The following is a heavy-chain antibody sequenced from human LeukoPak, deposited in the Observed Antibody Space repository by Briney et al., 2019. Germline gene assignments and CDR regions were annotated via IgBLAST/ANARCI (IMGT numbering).Heavy chain of an antibody. CDR1: GYSFILYG. Sequence: ASVKVSCKTSGYSFILYGISWVRQAPGQGLEWMGWISAYNGNTNYAQKLQGRVTMTTDTSTSTAYMELRSLRSDDTAVYYCARAPRPYCSGGSCYSGGNYYYMDVWGKGTTVTISS. D-gene: IGHD2-15*01. V-gene: IGHV1-18*01. CDR2: ISAYNGNT. J-gene: IGHJ6*03. CDR3: ARAPRPYCSGGSCYSGGNYYYMDV.